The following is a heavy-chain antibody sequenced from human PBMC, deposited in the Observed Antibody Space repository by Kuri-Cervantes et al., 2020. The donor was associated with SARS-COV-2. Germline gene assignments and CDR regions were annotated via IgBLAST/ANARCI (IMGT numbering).Heavy chain of an antibody. CDR3: ASNKFLTIWSSPLDY. J-gene: IGHJ4*02. CDR2: ISYDGSNK. D-gene: IGHD3-3*01. V-gene: IGHV3-30*03. CDR1: GFTFSSYG. Sequence: GESLKISCAASGFTFSSYGMHWVRQAPGKGLEWVAVISYDGSNKYYADSVKGRFTISRDNAKNSLYLQMNSLRAEDTAVYYCASNKFLTIWSSPLDYWGQGTLVTVSS.